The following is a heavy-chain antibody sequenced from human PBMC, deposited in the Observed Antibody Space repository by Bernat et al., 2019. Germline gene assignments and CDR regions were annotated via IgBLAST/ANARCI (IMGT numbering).Heavy chain of an antibody. J-gene: IGHJ4*02. V-gene: IGHV4-39*01. Sequence: QLQLQESGPGLVKPSETLSLTCTVSGCSISSSSYYWGWIRQPQGKGLEWSGSIYYSGSTYYNPSLKSRVTISVDTSKNQFSLKLSSGTDAATAVYYCARHLTDDYVWGSYRYRYFDYWGQGTLVTVSS. CDR2: IYYSGST. CDR3: ARHLTDDYVWGSYRYRYFDY. CDR1: GCSISSSSYY. D-gene: IGHD3-16*02.